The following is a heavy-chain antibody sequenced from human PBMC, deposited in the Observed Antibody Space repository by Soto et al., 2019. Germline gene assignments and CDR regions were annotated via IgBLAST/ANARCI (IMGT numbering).Heavy chain of an antibody. Sequence: EVQLVESGGGLVKPGVSLRLSCAASGFPFSSYNMNWVRQAPGKGLERISSSSSDGGSIYYADSVKGRFAISRDNDKSSLYLQMNSLRGEDTAVYYCARDDGGYRYGRRQDHFDLWGQGTLATVS. V-gene: IGHV3-21*01. D-gene: IGHD5-18*01. J-gene: IGHJ4*02. CDR1: GFPFSSYN. CDR2: SSSDGGSI. CDR3: ARDDGGYRYGRRQDHFDL.